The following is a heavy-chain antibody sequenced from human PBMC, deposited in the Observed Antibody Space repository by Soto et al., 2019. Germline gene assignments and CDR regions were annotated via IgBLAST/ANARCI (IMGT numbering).Heavy chain of an antibody. CDR1: GGSFSGYY. Sequence: SETLSLTCAIYGGSFSGYYWSWIRQPPGKGLEWIGEINHSGSTNYNPSLKSRVTISVDASKNQFSLKLSSVTAADTAVYYCARGRVRRGMDVWGQGTTVTVSS. CDR3: ARGRVRRGMDV. V-gene: IGHV4-34*01. CDR2: INHSGST. J-gene: IGHJ6*02. D-gene: IGHD6-13*01.